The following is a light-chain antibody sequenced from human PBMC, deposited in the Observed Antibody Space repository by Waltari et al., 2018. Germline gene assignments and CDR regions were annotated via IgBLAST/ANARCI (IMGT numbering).Light chain of an antibody. CDR2: AVS. CDR3: NSYTSSSSWV. J-gene: IGLJ3*02. V-gene: IGLV2-14*01. CDR1: RSDEGGYNS. Sequence: QSALTQPASVSGSPGQSITISCTGTRSDEGGYNSVSWYQQLPGKAPKLLIFAVSKRPSGVSNRFSGSKSGSSASLTISGLQAEDEADFYCNSYTSSSSWVFGGGTKLTVL.